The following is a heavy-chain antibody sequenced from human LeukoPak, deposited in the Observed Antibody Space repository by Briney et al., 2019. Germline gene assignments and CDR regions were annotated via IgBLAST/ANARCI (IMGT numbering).Heavy chain of an antibody. CDR3: AKYPYDSSGYFGY. J-gene: IGHJ4*02. D-gene: IGHD3-22*01. CDR2: ISSSSSYI. V-gene: IGHV3-21*01. Sequence: GRSLRLSCAASGLTFSSHPMHWVRQAPGKGLEWVSSISSSSSYIYYADSVKGRFTISRDNAKNSLYLQMNSLRAEDTAVYYCAKYPYDSSGYFGYWGQGTLVTVSS. CDR1: GLTFSSHP.